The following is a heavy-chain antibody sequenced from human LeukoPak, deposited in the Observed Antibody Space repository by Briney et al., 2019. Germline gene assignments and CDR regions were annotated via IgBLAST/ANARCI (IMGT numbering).Heavy chain of an antibody. V-gene: IGHV5-51*01. D-gene: IGHD6-13*01. CDR1: GYSFTSYW. CDR2: IYPGDSDT. Sequence: GEPLKISCKGSGYSFTSYWIGWVRKMPGKGLEWMGIIYPGDSDTRYRPSFQGQVTISADKSISTAYLQWSSLKASDTAMYYCARYPNPYSSSWSLEYWGQGTLVTVSS. CDR3: ARYPNPYSSSWSLEY. J-gene: IGHJ4*02.